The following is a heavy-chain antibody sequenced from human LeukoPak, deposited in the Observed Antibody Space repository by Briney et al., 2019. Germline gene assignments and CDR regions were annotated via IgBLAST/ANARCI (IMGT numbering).Heavy chain of an antibody. CDR2: IYSGGST. D-gene: IGHD2-21*02. V-gene: IGHV3-53*01. Sequence: GGSLRLSCAASGFSVSSNYMSWVRQAPGKGLEWVSVIYSGGSTYYADSVKGRFTISRDNSKNTLYLQMKSLRAEDTAVYYCARTDETAPAEDFQHWGQGTLVTFSS. CDR3: ARTDETAPAEDFQH. CDR1: GFSVSSNY. J-gene: IGHJ1*01.